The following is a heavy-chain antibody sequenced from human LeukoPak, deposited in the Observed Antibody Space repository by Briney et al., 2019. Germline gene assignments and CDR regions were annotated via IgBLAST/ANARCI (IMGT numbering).Heavy chain of an antibody. D-gene: IGHD3-10*01. J-gene: IGHJ6*03. Sequence: PSETLSLTCAVSGGSFSGYYWSWIRQPPGKGLEWIGEINHSGSTNYNPSLKSRVTISVTKSKNQFSLKLSSVTAADTAVYYCARLRYYYGSGSYYRYYYMDVWGKGTTVTISS. CDR1: GGSFSGYY. CDR3: ARLRYYYGSGSYYRYYYMDV. V-gene: IGHV4-34*01. CDR2: INHSGST.